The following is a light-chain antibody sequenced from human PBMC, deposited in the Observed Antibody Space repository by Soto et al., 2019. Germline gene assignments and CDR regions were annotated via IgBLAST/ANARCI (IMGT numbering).Light chain of an antibody. CDR1: QRVSSY. CDR3: QQRSNWPYT. Sequence: EIVLTQSPATLSLSPGERATLSCRASQRVSSYLAWYQQKPGQAPRLLIYDASNRATGIPARFSGSGSGPDFTLTISSLEPEDFAVYYCQQRSNWPYTFGQGAKLEIK. CDR2: DAS. V-gene: IGKV3-11*01. J-gene: IGKJ2*01.